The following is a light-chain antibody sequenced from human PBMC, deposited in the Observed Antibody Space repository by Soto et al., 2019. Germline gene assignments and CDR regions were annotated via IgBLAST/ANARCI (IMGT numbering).Light chain of an antibody. J-gene: IGKJ1*01. CDR1: QSISSW. CDR2: KSS. CDR3: QQYHTWWT. V-gene: IGKV1-5*03. Sequence: DIQMTQSPSTLSASVGDRVTITCRASQSISSWLAWYQQKPGKAPKLLIYKSSSLESGGPSRFSGSGSGTEFTLPISSLQPDDFATYYCQQYHTWWTFGQGTKVEI.